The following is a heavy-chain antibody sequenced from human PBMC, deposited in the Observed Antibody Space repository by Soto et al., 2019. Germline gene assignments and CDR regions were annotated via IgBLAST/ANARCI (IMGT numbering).Heavy chain of an antibody. Sequence: EVQLLESGGGLVQPGGSLRLSCAASGFTFSSYAMSWVRQAPGKGLEWVSGISGGGVSTYYADSVKGRFTISRDNSKNTVYLQMNSLRADDTAVYYCATDRKSFDYWGQGNLVTVSS. CDR2: ISGGGVST. CDR3: ATDRKSFDY. V-gene: IGHV3-23*01. J-gene: IGHJ4*02. CDR1: GFTFSSYA.